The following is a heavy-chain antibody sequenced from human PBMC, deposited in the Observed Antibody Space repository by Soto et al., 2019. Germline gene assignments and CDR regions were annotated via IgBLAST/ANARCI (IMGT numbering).Heavy chain of an antibody. J-gene: IGHJ4*02. V-gene: IGHV3-74*01. CDR1: DLAFRDYG. Sequence: GGSLRFSVAASDLAFRDYGLHWVRQTPGKGLVWVSRINNDGSTTAYADSVKGRVTNSRDNAKNTMYLEMNSLRAEYTAVYYCARMAFYYDSSGYKVAFYFDHWGQGARVTVSS. D-gene: IGHD3-22*01. CDR2: INNDGSTT. CDR3: ARMAFYYDSSGYKVAFYFDH.